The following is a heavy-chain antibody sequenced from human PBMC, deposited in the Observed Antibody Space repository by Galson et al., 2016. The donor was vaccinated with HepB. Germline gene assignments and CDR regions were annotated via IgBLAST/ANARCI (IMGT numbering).Heavy chain of an antibody. CDR3: ARDRTSGYETTLDD. V-gene: IGHV3-53*01. Sequence: SLRLSCAASGFIVSSNYMHWVRQAPGKGLEWVSIIYSSGFTDYADSVKGRFTISRDKSKNTLYLQMNSLRAEDTAVYYCARDRTSGYETTLDDWGQGTLGTVSS. J-gene: IGHJ4*02. D-gene: IGHD5-12*01. CDR1: GFIVSSNY. CDR2: IYSSGFT.